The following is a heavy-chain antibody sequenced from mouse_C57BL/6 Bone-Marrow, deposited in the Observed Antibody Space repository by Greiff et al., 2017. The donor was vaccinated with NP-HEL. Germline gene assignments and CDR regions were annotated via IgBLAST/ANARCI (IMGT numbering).Heavy chain of an antibody. CDR2: INPGSGGT. J-gene: IGHJ3*01. V-gene: IGHV1-54*01. CDR1: GYAFTNYL. Sequence: QVQLQQSGAELVRPGTSVKVSCKASGYAFTNYLIEWVKQRPGQGLEWIGVINPGSGGTNYNEKFKGKATLTADKSSSTAYMQLSSLTSEDSAVYFCARSVGFAYWGQGTLVTVSA. CDR3: ARSVGFAY.